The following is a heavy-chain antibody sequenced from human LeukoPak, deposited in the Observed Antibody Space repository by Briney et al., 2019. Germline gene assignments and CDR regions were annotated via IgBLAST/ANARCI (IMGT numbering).Heavy chain of an antibody. CDR3: AKGAVGLHLTDY. CDR1: GFSFDDCN. J-gene: IGHJ4*01. D-gene: IGHD1-26*01. V-gene: IGHV3-23*01. Sequence: PGGSLRLSCAASGFSFDDCNMGWVRQAPGRGLEWVSAISESGSTFYTDSVKGRFTISRDNSKNTLYLQMGSLRAEDTALYFCAKGAVGLHLTDYWGQGTLVTVSS. CDR2: ISESGST.